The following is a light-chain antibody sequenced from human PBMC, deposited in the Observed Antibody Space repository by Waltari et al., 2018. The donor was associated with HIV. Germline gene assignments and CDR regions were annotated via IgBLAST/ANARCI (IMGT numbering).Light chain of an antibody. CDR3: SSYMDYGTLV. CDR1: AAVIGGSNS. Sequence: QSDLTQPASVSGSPGQSVTISCTGTAAVIGGSNSVSWYHHHPVKAPKLIIFHVNNRPKGISSRFSGSKSGNTASLTISGLQTEDEADFYCSSYMDYGTLVFGGGTKLTVL. J-gene: IGLJ3*02. V-gene: IGLV2-14*03. CDR2: HVN.